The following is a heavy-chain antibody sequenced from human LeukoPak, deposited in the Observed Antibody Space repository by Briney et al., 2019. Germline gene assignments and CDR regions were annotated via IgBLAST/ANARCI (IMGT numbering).Heavy chain of an antibody. CDR3: ARDYRGYSLFDY. V-gene: IGHV3-74*01. Sequence: GGSLRLSCAASGFTFSSYWMHWVRQAPGKGLVWVSRINSDGSSTNYADSVKGRFTISRDNAKNTLYLQMNSLRAEDTAVHYCARDYRGYSLFDYWGQGTLVTVSS. CDR2: INSDGSST. D-gene: IGHD5-18*01. CDR1: GFTFSSYW. J-gene: IGHJ4*02.